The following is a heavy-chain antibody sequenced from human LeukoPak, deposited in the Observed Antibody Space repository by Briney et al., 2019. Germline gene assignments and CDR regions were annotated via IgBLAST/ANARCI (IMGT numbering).Heavy chain of an antibody. Sequence: GGSLRLSCAASGFTFSSYSMNWVRQAPGKGPEWVSYISSSSSTIYYADSVKGRFTISRDNAKNSLYLQMNSLRAEDTAVYYCARSGSSSWYKHWGQGTLVTVSS. CDR2: ISSSSSTI. CDR3: ARSGSSSWYKH. CDR1: GFTFSSYS. V-gene: IGHV3-48*01. J-gene: IGHJ1*01. D-gene: IGHD6-13*01.